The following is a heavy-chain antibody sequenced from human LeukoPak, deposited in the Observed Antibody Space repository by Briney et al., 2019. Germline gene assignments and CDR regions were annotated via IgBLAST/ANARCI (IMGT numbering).Heavy chain of an antibody. CDR3: ARGSYYYYYDSSGYEGTGFDY. CDR1: GYSISSGYY. Sequence: SETLSLTCTVSGYSISSGYYWGWIRQPPGKGLEWIGSIYHSGSTYYNPSLKSRVTISVDTSKNQFSLKLSSVTAADTAVYYCARGSYYYYYDSSGYEGTGFDYWGQGTLVTVSS. J-gene: IGHJ4*02. D-gene: IGHD3-22*01. CDR2: IYHSGST. V-gene: IGHV4-38-2*02.